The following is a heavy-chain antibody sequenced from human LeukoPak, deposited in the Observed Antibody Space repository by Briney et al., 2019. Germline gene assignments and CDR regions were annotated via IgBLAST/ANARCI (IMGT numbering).Heavy chain of an antibody. CDR2: ISSSSSYI. J-gene: IGHJ4*02. CDR3: AREANYGSGSPDY. CDR1: GFTFSSYG. D-gene: IGHD3-10*01. V-gene: IGHV3-21*01. Sequence: GRSLRLSCAASGFTFSSYGMHWVRQAPGKGLEWVSSISSSSSYIYYADSVKGRFTISRDNAKNSLYLQMNSLRAEDTAVYYCAREANYGSGSPDYWGQGTLVTVSS.